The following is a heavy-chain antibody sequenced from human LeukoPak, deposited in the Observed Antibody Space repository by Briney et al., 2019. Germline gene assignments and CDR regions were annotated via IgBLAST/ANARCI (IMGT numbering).Heavy chain of an antibody. Sequence: PSETLSLTCAVYGGSFSGYYWSWIRQPPGKGLGWVGEINHSGSTNYNPSLKSRVTISVDTSKNQFSLKLSSVTAADTAVYYCALRITMVRGVGPYAFDIWGQGTMVTVSS. D-gene: IGHD3-10*01. V-gene: IGHV4-34*01. CDR2: INHSGST. J-gene: IGHJ3*02. CDR1: GGSFSGYY. CDR3: ALRITMVRGVGPYAFDI.